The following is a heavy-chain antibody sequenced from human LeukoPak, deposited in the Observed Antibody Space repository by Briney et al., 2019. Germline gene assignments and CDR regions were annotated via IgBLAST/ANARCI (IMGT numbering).Heavy chain of an antibody. CDR3: ARGEEYYDFWSGYYPPLRPIDY. J-gene: IGHJ4*02. CDR2: MNPNSGNT. CDR1: GYTFTSYD. D-gene: IGHD3-3*01. Sequence: ASVKVSCKASGYTFTSYDINWVRQATGQGLEWMGWMNPNSGNTDYAQKFQGRVTMTRNTSISTAYMELSSLRSEDTAVYYCARGEEYYDFWSGYYPPLRPIDYWGQGTLVTVSS. V-gene: IGHV1-8*01.